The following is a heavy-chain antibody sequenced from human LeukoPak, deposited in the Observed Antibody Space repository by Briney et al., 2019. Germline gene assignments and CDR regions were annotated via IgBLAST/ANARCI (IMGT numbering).Heavy chain of an antibody. Sequence: NPSETLSLTCTVSGGSISSFFWSWIRQPPGKGLEWLGCIDYSGSTNYNPSLKSRVTMSGDTSKNQFFLKLSFVTAADTAVYYCARGGSFINSSPSFDYWGQGTLVTVSS. D-gene: IGHD1-1*01. CDR1: GGSISSFF. J-gene: IGHJ4*02. CDR3: ARGGSFINSSPSFDY. CDR2: IDYSGST. V-gene: IGHV4-59*12.